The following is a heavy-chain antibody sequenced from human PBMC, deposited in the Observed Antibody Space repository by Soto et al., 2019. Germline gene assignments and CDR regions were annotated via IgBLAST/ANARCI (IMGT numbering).Heavy chain of an antibody. CDR3: AYSGGYFDY. V-gene: IGHV3-48*01. J-gene: IGHJ4*02. Sequence: EVQMMESGGGLVQPGGSLRLSCAASGFIFNDYSMNWVRQAPGKGLEWVSQISSSSSSIYYADSVKGRFTISRDNAKNSLYLQMNSLRAEDTAVYYCAYSGGYFDYWGQGTLVTVSS. D-gene: IGHD6-19*01. CDR2: ISSSSSSI. CDR1: GFIFNDYS.